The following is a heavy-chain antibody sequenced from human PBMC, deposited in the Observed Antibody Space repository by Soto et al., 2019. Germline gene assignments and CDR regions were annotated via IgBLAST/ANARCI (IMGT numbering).Heavy chain of an antibody. Sequence: PGGSLRRAGAASGFTVSINYMSWVRQAPGKGLEWVSVIYSGGSTYYADSVKGRFTISRDNSKNTLYLQMNSLRAEDTAVYYCARVRSGYYYFDYWGQGTLVTVSS. CDR3: ARVRSGYYYFDY. D-gene: IGHD3-22*01. J-gene: IGHJ4*02. V-gene: IGHV3-53*01. CDR1: GFTVSINY. CDR2: IYSGGST.